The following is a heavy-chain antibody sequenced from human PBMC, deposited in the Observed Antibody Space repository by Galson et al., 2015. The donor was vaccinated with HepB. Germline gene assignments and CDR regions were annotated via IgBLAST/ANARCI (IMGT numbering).Heavy chain of an antibody. CDR3: AKTYCSGGSCLHEGFKI. J-gene: IGHJ3*02. V-gene: IGHV3-23*01. CDR1: AFTFSSYA. Sequence: SLRLSCAASAFTFSSYAMSWGRQAPGKGLEWVSAISVSGGNTYYADSVKGRFTISRDNSKNTLFLQMNSLRAEDTTVYYCAKTYCSGGSCLHEGFKIWGQGTMVTVSS. D-gene: IGHD2-15*01. CDR2: ISVSGGNT.